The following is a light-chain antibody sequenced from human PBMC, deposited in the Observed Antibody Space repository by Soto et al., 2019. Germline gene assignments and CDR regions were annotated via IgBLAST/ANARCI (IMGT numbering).Light chain of an antibody. V-gene: IGKV1-5*01. CDR2: DAS. CDR3: QQYSSYPYT. CDR1: QSISGW. Sequence: DIQMTQSPSTLSAYVGDRASITCRASQSISGWLAWYQQKQGKAPNLLIYDASSLESRVPSRFSGSGSGKEFPPTISSLQPDDFATYYCQQYSSYPYTFGQGTKLEIK. J-gene: IGKJ2*01.